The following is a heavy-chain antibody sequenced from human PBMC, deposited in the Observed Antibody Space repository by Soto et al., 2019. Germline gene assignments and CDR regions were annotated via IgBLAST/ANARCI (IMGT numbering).Heavy chain of an antibody. V-gene: IGHV3-30-3*01. Sequence: QVQLEESGGGVVQSGRSLRLSCAASGFTFNFFSLHWVRQAPGKGLEWVAVISDVGSNKYYADFVKGRFTISRDNSKNTLYLEMNSLRTEDTAVYYCAIDSNTYFSSRRSGFDIWGQGTMVTVSS. D-gene: IGHD3-3*01. CDR1: GFTFNFFS. CDR3: AIDSNTYFSSRRSGFDI. J-gene: IGHJ3*02. CDR2: ISDVGSNK.